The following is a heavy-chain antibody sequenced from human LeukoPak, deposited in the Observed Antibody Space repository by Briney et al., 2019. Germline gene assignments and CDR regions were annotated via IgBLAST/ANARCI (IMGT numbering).Heavy chain of an antibody. CDR3: ARGVYGDSFDY. V-gene: IGHV1-18*01. D-gene: IGHD4-17*01. Sequence: GASVKVSCKASGYTFTRYGISWVRQAPGQGLEWMGWISAYNGNTNYAQKLQDRVTMTTDTSTSTAYMGLRSLRSDDTAVYYCARGVYGDSFDYWGQGTLVTVSS. CDR2: ISAYNGNT. J-gene: IGHJ4*02. CDR1: GYTFTRYG.